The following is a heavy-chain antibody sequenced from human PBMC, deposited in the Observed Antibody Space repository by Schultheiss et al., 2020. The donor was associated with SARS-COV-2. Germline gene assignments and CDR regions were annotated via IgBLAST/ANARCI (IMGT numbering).Heavy chain of an antibody. CDR1: GFSLSTSGVG. V-gene: IGHV2-5*01. Sequence: SGPTLVQPTQTLTLTCTFSGFSLSTSGVGVGWIRQPPGKALEWLALIYWNDDKRYSPSLKSRLTITKDTSKNQVVLTMTNMDPVDTATYYCAHSQERITPSKQNLEWLPPVYWGQGTLVTVSS. CDR3: AHSQERITPSKQNLEWLPPVY. J-gene: IGHJ4*02. CDR2: IYWNDDK. D-gene: IGHD3-3*01.